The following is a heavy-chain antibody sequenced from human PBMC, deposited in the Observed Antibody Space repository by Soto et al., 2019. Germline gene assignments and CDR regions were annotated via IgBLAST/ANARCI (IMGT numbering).Heavy chain of an antibody. D-gene: IGHD3-22*01. Sequence: GGSLRLSXAASGFTFSSYAMSWVRQAPGKGLEWVSAISGSGGSTYYADSVKGRFTISRDNSKNTLYLQMNSLRADDTAVYYCARHTTMVTADYYYGMDVWGQGTTVTDSS. J-gene: IGHJ6*01. V-gene: IGHV3-23*01. CDR3: ARHTTMVTADYYYGMDV. CDR1: GFTFSSYA. CDR2: ISGSGGST.